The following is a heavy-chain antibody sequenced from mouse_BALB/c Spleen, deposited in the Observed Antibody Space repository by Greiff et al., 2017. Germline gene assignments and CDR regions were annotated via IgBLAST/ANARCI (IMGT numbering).Heavy chain of an antibody. J-gene: IGHJ4*01. V-gene: IGHV7-1*02. CDR2: SRNKANDYTT. CDR1: GFTFSDFY. D-gene: IGHD2-10*01. Sequence: DVMLVESGGGLVQPGGSLRLSCATSGFTFSDFYMEWVRQPPGNRLEWIAASRNKANDYTTEYSASVQGRFIVSRDTSQSILYLQMNALRAEDTANDYCARDEGAYYGNYYDMDDGGQGTSVT. CDR3: ARDEGAYYGNYYDMDD.